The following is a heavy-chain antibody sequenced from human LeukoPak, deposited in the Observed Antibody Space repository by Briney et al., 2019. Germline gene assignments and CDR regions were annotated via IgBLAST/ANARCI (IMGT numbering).Heavy chain of an antibody. CDR1: GLTFSSYS. CDR3: AGVDSSGFFDAFDI. D-gene: IGHD3-22*01. V-gene: IGHV3-21*01. Sequence: PGGSLRLSCAASGLTFSSYSMNWVRQAPGKGLEWVSSISSSSSYIYYADSVKGLFTISRDNAKNSLYLQMNSLRAEDTAVYYCAGVDSSGFFDAFDIWGQGTMVTVSS. CDR2: ISSSSSYI. J-gene: IGHJ3*02.